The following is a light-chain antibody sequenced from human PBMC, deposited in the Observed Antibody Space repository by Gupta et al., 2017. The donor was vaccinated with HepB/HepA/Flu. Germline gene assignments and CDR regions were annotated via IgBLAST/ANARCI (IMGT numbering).Light chain of an antibody. Sequence: QSVLTQPPSVSAAPGQKVTLSCSGSTSNIGNDSVCWYQQFPGTAPKLLIYDNNQRPSGIPDRFSASKSGTSATLGITGLQTGDEADYFCGTWDSSLSVEVFGGGTKLTVL. V-gene: IGLV1-51*01. J-gene: IGLJ2*01. CDR3: GTWDSSLSVEV. CDR2: DNN. CDR1: TSNIGNDS.